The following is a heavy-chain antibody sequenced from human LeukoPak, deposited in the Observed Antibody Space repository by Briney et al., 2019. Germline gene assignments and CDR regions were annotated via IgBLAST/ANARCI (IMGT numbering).Heavy chain of an antibody. CDR1: GFTFSGFA. CDR2: ISGSGDNT. J-gene: IGHJ6*01. Sequence: PGGSLRLSCAASGFTFSGFAMSWVRRTPGKGLEWVSGISGSGDNTLYAASVKGWFTISRDNSKNTLYLEMNSLRAEDTAIYYCAKMKGHPLQKYYMDVWGQGTTVTVSS. D-gene: IGHD2/OR15-2a*01. V-gene: IGHV3-23*01. CDR3: AKMKGHPLQKYYMDV.